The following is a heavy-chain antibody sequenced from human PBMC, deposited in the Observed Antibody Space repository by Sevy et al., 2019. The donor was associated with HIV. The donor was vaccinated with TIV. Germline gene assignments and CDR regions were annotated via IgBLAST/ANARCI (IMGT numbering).Heavy chain of an antibody. CDR1: GYTFTSYG. V-gene: IGHV1-18*01. Sequence: ASVKVSCKASGYTFTSYGISWVRQAPGQGLEWMGWISAYNGNTNYAQKLQGRVTMTTDTSTSTAYMELGSLRSDDTAVYYCAGDSSGYYDWMGYYFDYWGQGTLVTVSS. CDR3: AGDSSGYYDWMGYYFDY. CDR2: ISAYNGNT. D-gene: IGHD3-22*01. J-gene: IGHJ4*02.